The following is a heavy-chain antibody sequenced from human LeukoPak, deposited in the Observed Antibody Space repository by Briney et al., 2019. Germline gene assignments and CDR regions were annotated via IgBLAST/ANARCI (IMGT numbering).Heavy chain of an antibody. CDR3: ATSGLRGSGPTSV. V-gene: IGHV1-24*01. Sequence: ASVKVSCKVSGYTLTELSMHWVRQAPGKGLEWMGGLDPEDGETIYAQKFQGRVTMTEDTSTDTAYMELSSLRSEDTAVYYCATSGLRGSGPTSVWGQGTLVTVSS. CDR1: GYTLTELS. D-gene: IGHD6-19*01. CDR2: LDPEDGET. J-gene: IGHJ4*02.